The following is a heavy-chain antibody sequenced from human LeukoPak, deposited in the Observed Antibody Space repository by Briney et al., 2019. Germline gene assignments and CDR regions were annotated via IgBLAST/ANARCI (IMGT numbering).Heavy chain of an antibody. D-gene: IGHD3-10*01. Sequence: GGSLRLSCAASGFTFSSYSMNWVRQAPGKGLEWVSSISSSSSYIYYADSVKGRFTISRDNAKNSLYLQMNSLRAEDTAVYYCARYLGNYGSGIEGDDAFDIWGQGTMVTVSS. CDR1: GFTFSSYS. V-gene: IGHV3-21*01. J-gene: IGHJ3*02. CDR3: ARYLGNYGSGIEGDDAFDI. CDR2: ISSSSSYI.